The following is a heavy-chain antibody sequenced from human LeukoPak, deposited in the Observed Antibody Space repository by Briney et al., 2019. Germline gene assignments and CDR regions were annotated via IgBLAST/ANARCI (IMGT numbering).Heavy chain of an antibody. CDR1: GGSFSGYY. J-gene: IGHJ6*03. CDR3: ARHANYYYYYMDV. V-gene: IGHV4-34*01. CDR2: INHSGST. Sequence: SETLSLTCAVYGGSFSGYYWSWIRQPPGKGLEWIGEINHSGSTNYKPPLKSRVTISVDTSKNQFSLKLSSVTAADTAVYYCARHANYYYYYMDVWGKGTTVTISS.